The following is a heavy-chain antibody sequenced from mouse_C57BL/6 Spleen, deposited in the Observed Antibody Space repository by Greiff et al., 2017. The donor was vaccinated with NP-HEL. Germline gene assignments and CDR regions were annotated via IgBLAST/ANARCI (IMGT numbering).Heavy chain of an antibody. CDR1: GYTFTDYY. J-gene: IGHJ4*01. V-gene: IGHV1-26*01. Sequence: EVQLQQSGPELVKPGASVKISCKASGYTFTDYYMNWVKQSHGKSLEWIGDINPNNGGTSYNQKFKGKATLTVDKSSSTAYMELRSLTSEDSAVYYCARPLGSSYAMDYWGQGTSVTVSS. D-gene: IGHD1-1*01. CDR3: ARPLGSSYAMDY. CDR2: INPNNGGT.